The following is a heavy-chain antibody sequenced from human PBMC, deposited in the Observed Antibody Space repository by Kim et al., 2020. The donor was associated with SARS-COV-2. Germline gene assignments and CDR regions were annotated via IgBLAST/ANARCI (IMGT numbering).Heavy chain of an antibody. CDR2: SNSDGSST. CDR1: GFTFSSYW. CDR3: ARDLRRDYYYYYGMDV. D-gene: IGHD2-21*02. Sequence: GGSLRLSCAASGFTFSSYWMHWVRQAPGKGLVWVSRSNSDGSSTSYADSVKGRFTISRDNAKNTLYLQMNSLRAEDTAVYYCARDLRRDYYYYYGMDVWGQGTTVTVSS. J-gene: IGHJ6*02. V-gene: IGHV3-74*01.